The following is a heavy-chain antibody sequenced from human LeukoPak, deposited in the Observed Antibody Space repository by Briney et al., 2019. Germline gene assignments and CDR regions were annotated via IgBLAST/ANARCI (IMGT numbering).Heavy chain of an antibody. CDR1: GYTFTGHF. CDR2: INPNTGDT. V-gene: IGHV1-2*02. D-gene: IGHD2-21*01. Sequence: GASVKVSCKASGYTFTGHFIHWVRQSPGQRLELMASINPNTGDTNYAPKFQGRVTLASATSSRTAYMDISGPSSEDTALYYCSREALCDPTRSPQDYWGQGTLVTVSS. CDR3: SREALCDPTRSPQDY. J-gene: IGHJ4*02.